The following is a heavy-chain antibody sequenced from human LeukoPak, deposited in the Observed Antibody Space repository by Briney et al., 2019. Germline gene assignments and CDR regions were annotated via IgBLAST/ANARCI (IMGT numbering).Heavy chain of an antibody. Sequence: GESPKISCKGSGYSFTSYWIGWVRQMPGKGLEWMGIIYPGDSDTRYSPSFQGQVTISADKSISTAYLQWGSLKASDTAMYCCARHGIAAAGYYYMDVWGKGTTVTVSS. CDR2: IYPGDSDT. J-gene: IGHJ6*03. D-gene: IGHD6-13*01. CDR1: GYSFTSYW. CDR3: ARHGIAAAGYYYMDV. V-gene: IGHV5-51*01.